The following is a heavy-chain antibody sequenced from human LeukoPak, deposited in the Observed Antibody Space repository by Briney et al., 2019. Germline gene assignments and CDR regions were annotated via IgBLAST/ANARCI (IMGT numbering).Heavy chain of an antibody. J-gene: IGHJ6*02. Sequence: SETLSLTCTVSGGSISSYYWSWIRQPPGKGLEWIGYIYYSGSTNYNPSLKSRVTISVGTSKNQFSLKLSSVTAADTAVYYCARSPLVTTYYYYGMDVWGQGTTVTVS. D-gene: IGHD3-22*01. CDR1: GGSISSYY. CDR3: ARSPLVTTYYYYGMDV. V-gene: IGHV4-59*08. CDR2: IYYSGST.